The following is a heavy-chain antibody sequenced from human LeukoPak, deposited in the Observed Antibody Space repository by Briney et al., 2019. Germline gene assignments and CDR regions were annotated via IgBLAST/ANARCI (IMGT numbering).Heavy chain of an antibody. CDR3: ARGGDYLDF. V-gene: IGHV3-7*05. CDR1: GFTFSIYW. J-gene: IGHJ4*02. Sequence: PGGSLRLSCAASGFTFSIYWMSWVRQAPGKGLEWVANIKQDGSEKYYVDSVKGRFTTSRDNANNSLYLQMNSLRAEDTAVYYCARGGDYLDFWGQGTLVTVSS. CDR2: IKQDGSEK.